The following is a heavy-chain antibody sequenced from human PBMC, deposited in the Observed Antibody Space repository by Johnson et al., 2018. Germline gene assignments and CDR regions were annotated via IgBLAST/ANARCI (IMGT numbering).Heavy chain of an antibody. CDR3: ARDLSLIGAFDI. V-gene: IGHV3-30*03. CDR1: GFTFSSYG. CDR2: ISYDGSNK. J-gene: IGHJ3*02. Sequence: QVQLVQSGGGVVQPGRSLRLSCAASGFTFSSYGMHWVRQAPGKGLEWVAVISYDGSNKYYADSVKGRFTISRDNSKNTLYLQINSLRAEDTAVYYCARDLSLIGAFDIGGQGTMVTVSS. D-gene: IGHD3-3*02.